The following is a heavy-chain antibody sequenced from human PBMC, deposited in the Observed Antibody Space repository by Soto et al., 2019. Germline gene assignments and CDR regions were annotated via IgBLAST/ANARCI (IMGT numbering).Heavy chain of an antibody. CDR2: ISHSGTT. D-gene: IGHD3-10*01. J-gene: IGHJ4*02. Sequence: SETLSLTCTVSGDSIGSSSSYWAWIRQPPGKGLEWIAIISHSGTTYYTPPLKSRLTISMDTSKNQFSLNLASVTAADTAVYYCARRNYPYYFDYWGQGTLVTVSS. V-gene: IGHV4-39*01. CDR1: GDSIGSSSSY. CDR3: ARRNYPYYFDY.